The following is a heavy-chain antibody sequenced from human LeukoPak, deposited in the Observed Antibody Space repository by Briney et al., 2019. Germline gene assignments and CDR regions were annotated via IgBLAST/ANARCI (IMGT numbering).Heavy chain of an antibody. CDR3: ASIGWYRTFDI. V-gene: IGHV1-69*06. Sequence: SVKVSCKASGYTFTGYYIHWVRQAPGQGLEWMGGIIPIFGTANYAQKFQGRVTITADKSTSTAYMELSSLRSEDTAVYYCASIGWYRTFDIWGQGTMVTVSS. CDR2: IIPIFGTA. J-gene: IGHJ3*02. D-gene: IGHD6-19*01. CDR1: GYTFTGYY.